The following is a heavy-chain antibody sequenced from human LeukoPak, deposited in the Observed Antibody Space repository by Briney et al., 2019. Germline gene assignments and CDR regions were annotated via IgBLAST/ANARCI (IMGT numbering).Heavy chain of an antibody. Sequence: GGSLRLSCAASGFTFSSYAMHWVRQAPGKGLEWVAVISYDGSNKYYADSVKGRFTISRDNSKNTLYLQINSLRAEDTAVYYCAKDQRWESPHYLDSWGQGTLVTVSS. CDR2: ISYDGSNK. J-gene: IGHJ4*02. V-gene: IGHV3-30-3*01. D-gene: IGHD1-26*01. CDR1: GFTFSSYA. CDR3: AKDQRWESPHYLDS.